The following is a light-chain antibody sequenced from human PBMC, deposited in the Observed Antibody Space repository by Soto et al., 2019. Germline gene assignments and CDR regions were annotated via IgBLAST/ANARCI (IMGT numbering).Light chain of an antibody. V-gene: IGLV2-14*01. CDR3: SSYTSSSTLLYV. CDR1: SSDVGGYNY. J-gene: IGLJ1*01. CDR2: DAS. Sequence: QSALTQPASVSGSPGQSITISCTGTSSDVGGYNYVSWYQQHPGKAPKLMIYDASNRPLGVSNRFSGSKSGNTASLTISGLQAEDAADYYCSSYTSSSTLLYVFGTGTKLTVL.